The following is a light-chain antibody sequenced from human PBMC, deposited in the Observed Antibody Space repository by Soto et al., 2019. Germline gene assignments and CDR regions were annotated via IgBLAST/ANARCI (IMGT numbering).Light chain of an antibody. V-gene: IGLV2-14*01. CDR1: STDVCAYNY. Sequence: QFALAQPASVSGSPGQSITISCTGTSTDVCAYNYVAWYQQPPGKAPKLIIYEVTTRPSGVSYRFSASKSGNTASLTISGLHSEDEADYYCISYTGKSASYVFGTGTKVTVL. CDR2: EVT. CDR3: ISYTGKSASYV. J-gene: IGLJ1*01.